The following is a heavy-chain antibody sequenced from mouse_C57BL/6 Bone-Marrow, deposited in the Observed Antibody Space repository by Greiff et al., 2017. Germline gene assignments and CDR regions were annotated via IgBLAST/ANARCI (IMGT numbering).Heavy chain of an antibody. CDR1: GYAFSSSW. V-gene: IGHV1-82*01. J-gene: IGHJ2*01. CDR3: ARYLITTRVPCFDY. Sequence: QVTLKVSGPELVKPGASVKISCKASGYAFSSSWMNWVKQRPGKGLEWIGRIYPGDGDTNYNGKFKGKATLTADKSSSTAYMQLSSLTSEYSAVYCCARYLITTRVPCFDYWGQGTTLTVSS. D-gene: IGHD1-1*01. CDR2: IYPGDGDT.